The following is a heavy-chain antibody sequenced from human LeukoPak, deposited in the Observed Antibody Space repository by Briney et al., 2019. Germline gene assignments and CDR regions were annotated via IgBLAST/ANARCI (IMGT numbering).Heavy chain of an antibody. Sequence: GESLKISVKGSGYDFTTFWISWVRQMPGKGLEWMGMIDPSDSNTNYSPSFQGHVTISADRSISTAFLQWSSLKASDSAMYYCPRHLYATNPLDYWGQGTLVTVAS. CDR1: GYDFTTFW. J-gene: IGHJ4*02. CDR2: IDPSDSNT. D-gene: IGHD2-8*01. V-gene: IGHV5-10-1*01. CDR3: PRHLYATNPLDY.